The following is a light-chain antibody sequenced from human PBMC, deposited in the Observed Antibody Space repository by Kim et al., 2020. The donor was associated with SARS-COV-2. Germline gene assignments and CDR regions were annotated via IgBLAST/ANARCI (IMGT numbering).Light chain of an antibody. CDR3: QAWDTSTYV. V-gene: IGLV3-1*01. Sequence: VSAGQTASITCSGDKLGDKYASWYQQKPGQSTVLVIYQDTKRPSGIPERFSGTNSGNTATLTISGTQAMDEADYYCQAWDTSTYVFGTGTKVTVL. CDR2: QDT. J-gene: IGLJ1*01. CDR1: KLGDKY.